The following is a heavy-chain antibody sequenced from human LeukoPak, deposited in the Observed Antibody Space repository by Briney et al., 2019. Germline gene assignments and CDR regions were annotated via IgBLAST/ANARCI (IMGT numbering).Heavy chain of an antibody. CDR3: ARARRYCSGGSCPWLDY. CDR2: INHSGST. D-gene: IGHD2-15*01. V-gene: IGHV4-34*01. CDR1: GGSFSGYY. J-gene: IGHJ4*02. Sequence: SETLSLTCAVYGGSFSGYYWSWIRQPPGKGLEWIGEINHSGSTNYNPSLKSRVTISVGTSKNQFSLKLSSVTAADTAVYYCARARRYCSGGSCPWLDYWGQGTLVTVSS.